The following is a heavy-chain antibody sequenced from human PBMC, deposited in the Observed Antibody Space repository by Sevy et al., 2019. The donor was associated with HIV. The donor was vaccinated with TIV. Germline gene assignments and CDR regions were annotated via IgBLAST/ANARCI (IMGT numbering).Heavy chain of an antibody. V-gene: IGHV3-13*01. D-gene: IGHD2-15*01. CDR3: ARAPENYCSGGSCYHH. CDR1: GFTFSSYD. Sequence: GGSLRLSCAASGFTFSSYDMHWVRQATGKGLEWVSAIGTAGDTYYPGSVKGRFTISRENAKNSLYLQMNSLRAEDTAVYYCARAPENYCSGGSCYHHWGQGTLVTVSS. J-gene: IGHJ5*02. CDR2: IGTAGDT.